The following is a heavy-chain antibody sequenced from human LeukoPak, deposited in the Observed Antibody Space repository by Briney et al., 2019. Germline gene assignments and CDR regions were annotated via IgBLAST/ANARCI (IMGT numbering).Heavy chain of an antibody. CDR3: AREWRVVLSLGLDY. Sequence: GGSLRLSCAASGFTFSSYWMSWVRQAPGKGLEWVANIKQDGSEKYYVDSVKGRFTISRDNAKNSLYLRMNSLRAEDTAVYYCAREWRVVLSLGLDYWGQGTLVTVSS. D-gene: IGHD3-22*01. CDR1: GFTFSSYW. J-gene: IGHJ4*02. V-gene: IGHV3-7*01. CDR2: IKQDGSEK.